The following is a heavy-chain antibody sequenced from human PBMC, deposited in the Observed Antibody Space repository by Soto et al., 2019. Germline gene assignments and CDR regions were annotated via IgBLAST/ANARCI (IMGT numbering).Heavy chain of an antibody. CDR2: ISGSGGST. V-gene: IGHV3-23*01. CDR1: GFTFSVYA. J-gene: IGHJ4*02. D-gene: IGHD3-10*01. Sequence: PGGSLRLSCAATGFTFSVYAMSWVRQAPGKGLEWVSAISGSGGSTYYADSVKGRFTISRDNSKNTLYLQMNSLRAEDTAVYYCARASITMVRGALDYWGQGTLVTVSS. CDR3: ARASITMVRGALDY.